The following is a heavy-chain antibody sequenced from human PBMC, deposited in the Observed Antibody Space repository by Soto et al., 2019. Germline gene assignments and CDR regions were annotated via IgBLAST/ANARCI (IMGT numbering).Heavy chain of an antibody. CDR1: GGSISSYY. D-gene: IGHD5-12*01. V-gene: IGHV4-59*01. J-gene: IGHJ4*02. Sequence: SETLSLTCTVSGGSISSYYWSWIRQPPGKGLEWIGYIYYSGSTNYNPSLKSRVTISVDTSKNQFSLKLSSVTAADTAVYYCARAYGGYADYWGQGALVAVSS. CDR3: ARAYGGYADY. CDR2: IYYSGST.